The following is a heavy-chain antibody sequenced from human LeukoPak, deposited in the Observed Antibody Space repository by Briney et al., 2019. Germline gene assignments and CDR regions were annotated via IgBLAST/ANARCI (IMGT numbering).Heavy chain of an antibody. D-gene: IGHD2-2*01. CDR2: INHRGSA. V-gene: IGHV4-34*01. CDR3: ARRVIVVVPAANTTFDS. J-gene: IGHJ4*02. CDR1: GGSFNDYY. Sequence: SETLSLICAVYGGSFNDYYWSLIRQPPGKGLEWIGDINHRGSANYNPSLKSRVSMSVDTSKNQFPLRLTSVTAADTAVYYCARRVIVVVPAANTTFDSWGQGTLVTVSS.